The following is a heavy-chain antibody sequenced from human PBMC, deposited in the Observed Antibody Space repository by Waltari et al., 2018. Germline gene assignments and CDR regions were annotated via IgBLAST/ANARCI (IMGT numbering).Heavy chain of an antibody. Sequence: EVQLVESGGGLIQPGGSLRLSCAASGFTVSSNYMSWVRQAPGKGLGLVSVIYPGGTTYYADSVKGRFTISRDNSKNTLYLHMNSLRADDTAVYYCARGGVSNWYFDLWGRGTLVIVSS. J-gene: IGHJ2*01. CDR2: IYPGGTT. V-gene: IGHV3-53*01. CDR1: GFTVSSNY. D-gene: IGHD1-26*01. CDR3: ARGGVSNWYFDL.